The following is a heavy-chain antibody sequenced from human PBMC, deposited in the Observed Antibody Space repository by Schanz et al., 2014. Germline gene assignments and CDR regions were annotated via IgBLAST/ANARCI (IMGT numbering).Heavy chain of an antibody. D-gene: IGHD1-1*01. CDR2: ISSSGSA. J-gene: IGHJ6*02. CDR3: ARGGRTTYNYYYGMDV. V-gene: IGHV4-61*05. Sequence: QLQLQESGPGLVKPSETLSLTCTVSGGSISSDPYYWGWIRQPPGKGLEWIGFISSSGSALYNPSLKTRATISVDTSKNQFSLKLSSVAAADTAVYYCARGGRTTYNYYYGMDVWGQGTTVTVSS. CDR1: GGSISSDPYY.